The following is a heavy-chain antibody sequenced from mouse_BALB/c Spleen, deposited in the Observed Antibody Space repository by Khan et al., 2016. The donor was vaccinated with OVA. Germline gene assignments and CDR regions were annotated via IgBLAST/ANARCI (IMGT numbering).Heavy chain of an antibody. CDR2: ISYDGSN. V-gene: IGHV3-6*02. D-gene: IGHD1-1*01. CDR3: ALLLRPMDY. Sequence: EVQLQESGPGLVKPSQSLSLTCSVTGYSITCGYYWNWIRQFPGNKLEWMGYISYDGSNNYNQSLKNRISITRDTSKNQFFLKFNSVTTEDTAAYYCALLLRPMDYWGQGTSGTVSS. J-gene: IGHJ4*01. CDR1: GYSITCGYY.